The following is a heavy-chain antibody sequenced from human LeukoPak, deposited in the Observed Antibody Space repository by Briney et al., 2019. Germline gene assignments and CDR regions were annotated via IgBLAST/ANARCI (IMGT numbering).Heavy chain of an antibody. Sequence: NPGGSLRLSCAASGFTFSSYNMNWVRQTPGQGLEWVSSITSGSSHIYYADSVKGRFTISRDNAKNSLYLQMNSLRAEDTAVYYCAELGITMIGGVWGKGTTVTISS. CDR3: AELGITMIGGV. CDR2: ITSGSSHI. V-gene: IGHV3-21*01. CDR1: GFTFSSYN. D-gene: IGHD3-10*02. J-gene: IGHJ6*04.